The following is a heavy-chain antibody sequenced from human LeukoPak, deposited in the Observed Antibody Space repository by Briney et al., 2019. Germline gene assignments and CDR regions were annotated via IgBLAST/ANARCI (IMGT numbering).Heavy chain of an antibody. CDR1: GYTFTSNY. Sequence: ASVKVSCKAFGYTFTSNYMHWARQAPGQEPEWMGVISPSGGSTTYAQKFQGRVTLTRDISTSTDYLELSSLRSEDTAVYYCARDNSVRDEAWWFNPWGQGTLVTVSS. D-gene: IGHD5-24*01. CDR3: ARDNSVRDEAWWFNP. V-gene: IGHV1-46*01. J-gene: IGHJ5*02. CDR2: ISPSGGST.